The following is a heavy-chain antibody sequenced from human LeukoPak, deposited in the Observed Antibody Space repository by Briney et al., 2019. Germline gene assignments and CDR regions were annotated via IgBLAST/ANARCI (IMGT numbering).Heavy chain of an antibody. V-gene: IGHV4-39*01. Sequence: PSETLSLTCTVSGGSISSSSYYWGWIRQPPGKGLEWIGSIYYSGSTYYNPSLKSRVTISVDTSKNQFSLKLSSVTAADTAVYYCATRDSSGWYTNDAFDIWGQGTMVTVSS. D-gene: IGHD6-19*01. CDR1: GGSISSSSYY. CDR2: IYYSGST. J-gene: IGHJ3*02. CDR3: ATRDSSGWYTNDAFDI.